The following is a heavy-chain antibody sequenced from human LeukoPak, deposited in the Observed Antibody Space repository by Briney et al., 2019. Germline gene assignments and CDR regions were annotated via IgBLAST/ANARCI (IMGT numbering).Heavy chain of an antibody. Sequence: GASVRVSCKASGYTFTSYGISWVRQAPGQGLEWMGCISACNGNKNYAQKLQGRVTMTRDTSTSTAYMELRSLRSDDTAVYYCARDQSGIAPKGWFDPWGQGTLVTVSS. CDR1: GYTFTSYG. CDR2: ISACNGNK. J-gene: IGHJ5*02. D-gene: IGHD6-13*01. V-gene: IGHV1-18*01. CDR3: ARDQSGIAPKGWFDP.